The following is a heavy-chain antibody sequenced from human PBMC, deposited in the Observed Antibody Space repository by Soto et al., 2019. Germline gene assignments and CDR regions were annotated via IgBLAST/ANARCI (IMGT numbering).Heavy chain of an antibody. D-gene: IGHD4-17*01. J-gene: IGHJ4*02. CDR2: IYYSGST. Sequence: QVQLQESGPGLVKPSQTLSLTCTVSGGSISSGGYYWSWIRQHPGKGLEWIGYIYYSGSTYYNPSLKSRATISVDTSKNKFSLKLSSVTAADTAVYYCARTYYGGNWYYFDYWGQGTLVTVSS. CDR3: ARTYYGGNWYYFDY. V-gene: IGHV4-31*03. CDR1: GGSISSGGYY.